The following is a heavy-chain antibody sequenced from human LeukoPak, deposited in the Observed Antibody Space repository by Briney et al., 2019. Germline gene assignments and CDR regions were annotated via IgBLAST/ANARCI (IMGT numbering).Heavy chain of an antibody. V-gene: IGHV4-39*06. CDR1: GGSISSSSYY. CDR3: ARVLRDIVVVPAFDY. J-gene: IGHJ4*02. D-gene: IGHD2-2*01. CDR2: IYYSGST. Sequence: SETLSLTCTVSGGSISSSSYYWGWIRQPPGKGPEWIGSIYYSGSTYYNPSLKSRVTISVDTSKNQFPLKLSSVTAADTAVYYCARVLRDIVVVPAFDYWGQGTLVTVSS.